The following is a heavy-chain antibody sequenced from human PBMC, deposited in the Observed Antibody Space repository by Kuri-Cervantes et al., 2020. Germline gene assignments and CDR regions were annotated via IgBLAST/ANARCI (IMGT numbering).Heavy chain of an antibody. CDR2: INEDGTQK. V-gene: IGHV3-7*01. D-gene: IGHD2-8*01. J-gene: IGHJ4*02. CDR1: GFTFSSYS. Sequence: GESLKISCAASGFTFSSYSMNWVRQAPGKGLEWVANINEDGTQKYYMDSVKGRFTVSRDNAKNSLYLQMNSLRADDTALYYCVRNVHYWGLGTLVTVSS. CDR3: VRNVHY.